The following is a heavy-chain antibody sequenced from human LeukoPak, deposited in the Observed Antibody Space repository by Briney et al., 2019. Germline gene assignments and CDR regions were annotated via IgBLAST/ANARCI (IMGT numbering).Heavy chain of an antibody. Sequence: RRSLRLSCAASGFTFGSYAMHWVRQAPGKRLEWVAVISYDGSNKYYADSVKGRFTISRDNSKNTLYLQMNSLRAEDTAVYYCARDRYSSGWYGDFDCWGQGTLVTVSS. CDR3: ARDRYSSGWYGDFDC. D-gene: IGHD6-19*01. CDR2: ISYDGSNK. CDR1: GFTFGSYA. V-gene: IGHV3-30-3*01. J-gene: IGHJ4*02.